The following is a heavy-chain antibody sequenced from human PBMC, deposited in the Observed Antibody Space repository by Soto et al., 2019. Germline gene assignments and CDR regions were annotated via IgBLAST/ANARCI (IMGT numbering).Heavy chain of an antibody. V-gene: IGHV4-59*01. CDR3: ARGPKYDFWSGYEYGRFDP. CDR1: GGSISSYY. CDR2: IYYSGST. J-gene: IGHJ5*02. Sequence: SETLSLTCTVSGGSISSYYWSWIRQPPGKGLEWIGYIYYSGSTNYNPSLKSRVTISVDTSKNQFSLKLSSVTAADTAVYYCARGPKYDFWSGYEYGRFDPWGQGTLVTVSS. D-gene: IGHD3-3*01.